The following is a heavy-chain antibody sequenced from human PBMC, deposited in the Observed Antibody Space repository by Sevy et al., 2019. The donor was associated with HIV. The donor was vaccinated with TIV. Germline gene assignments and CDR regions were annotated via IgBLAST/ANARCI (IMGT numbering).Heavy chain of an antibody. CDR2: ILAGGGST. J-gene: IGHJ3*02. D-gene: IGHD1-26*01. V-gene: IGHV3-23*01. CDR3: ARRDSANSFEI. Sequence: GSLRLSCAASGFTFSNYGMSWVRQAPGKGLEWVSSILAGGGSTCYADSVKGRFTISRDNSKNTLFLQMNSLRAEDTAVYYCARRDSANSFEIWGQGTMVTVSS. CDR1: GFTFSNYG.